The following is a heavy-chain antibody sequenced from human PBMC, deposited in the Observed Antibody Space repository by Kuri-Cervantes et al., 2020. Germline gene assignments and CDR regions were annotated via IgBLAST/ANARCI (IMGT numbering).Heavy chain of an antibody. J-gene: IGHJ4*02. Sequence: GESLKISCAASGFTFSSYSMNWVRQAPGKGLEWVSSISSSSSYIYYADSVKGRFTISRDNAKNSLYLQMNSLRAEDTAVYYCARDFGGYDFGYWGQGTLVTVSS. D-gene: IGHD5-12*01. CDR3: ARDFGGYDFGY. CDR1: GFTFSSYS. V-gene: IGHV3-21*01. CDR2: ISSSSSYI.